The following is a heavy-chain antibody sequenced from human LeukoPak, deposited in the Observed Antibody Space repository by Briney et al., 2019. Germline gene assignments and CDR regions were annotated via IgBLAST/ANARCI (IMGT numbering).Heavy chain of an antibody. CDR1: GFTFSSYA. J-gene: IGHJ4*01. CDR3: ATHGVVMDGFDY. D-gene: IGHD4-23*01. CDR2: ISYDGSNK. Sequence: GGSLRLSCAASGFTFSSYAMHWVRQAPGKGLEWVAVISYDGSNKYYADSVKGRFTISRDNSKNTLYLQMNSLRAEDTAVYYYATHGVVMDGFDYWGHGTLVTVSS. V-gene: IGHV3-30-3*01.